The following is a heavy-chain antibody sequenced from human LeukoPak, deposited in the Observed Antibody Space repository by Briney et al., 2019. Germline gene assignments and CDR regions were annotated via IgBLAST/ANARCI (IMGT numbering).Heavy chain of an antibody. J-gene: IGHJ5*02. CDR3: ARTDIVVVPAATYLWFDP. D-gene: IGHD2-2*01. CDR2: IYSGGGST. V-gene: IGHV3-66*01. CDR1: GFTVSSNY. Sequence: PGGSLRLSCAASGFTVSSNYMSWVRQAPGKGLEWVSVIYSGGGSTYYADSVKGRFTISRDKSKNTLYLQMNSLRAEDTAVYYCARTDIVVVPAATYLWFDPWGQGTLVTVSS.